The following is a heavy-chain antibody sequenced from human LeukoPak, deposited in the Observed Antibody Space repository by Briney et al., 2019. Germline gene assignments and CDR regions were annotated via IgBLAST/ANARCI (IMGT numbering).Heavy chain of an antibody. Sequence: PGGSLRLSCAASGFTFSNAWMSWVRQAPGKGLEWVGRIKSKTDGGTTDYAAPVKGRFTISRDDSKNTLYLQMNSLKTEHTAVYYCTTDMFTYYYDSSGYCPFDYWGQGTLVTVSS. V-gene: IGHV3-15*01. D-gene: IGHD3-22*01. J-gene: IGHJ4*02. CDR3: TTDMFTYYYDSSGYCPFDY. CDR1: GFTFSNAW. CDR2: IKSKTDGGTT.